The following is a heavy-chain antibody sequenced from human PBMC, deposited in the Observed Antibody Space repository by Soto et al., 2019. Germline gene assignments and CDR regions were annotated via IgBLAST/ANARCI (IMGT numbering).Heavy chain of an antibody. Sequence: EVQLVESGGGLVKPGGSLRLSCAASGFTFSSYSMKWVRQAPGKGLEWVSSISSSSSYIYYADSVKGRFTISRDNAKNSLYLQMNSLRAEDTAVYYCARDGFVLVPAAKNYYYYGMDVWGQGTTVTVSS. CDR2: ISSSSSYI. V-gene: IGHV3-21*01. CDR3: ARDGFVLVPAAKNYYYYGMDV. D-gene: IGHD2-2*01. CDR1: GFTFSSYS. J-gene: IGHJ6*01.